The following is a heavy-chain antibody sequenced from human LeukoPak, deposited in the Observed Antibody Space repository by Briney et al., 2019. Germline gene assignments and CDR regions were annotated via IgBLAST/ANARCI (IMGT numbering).Heavy chain of an antibody. CDR1: GGSIGSSSYY. V-gene: IGHV4-39*07. J-gene: IGHJ4*02. Sequence: SETLSLTCTVSGGSIGSSSYYWGWIRQPPGKGLEWIGSIYYSGSTYYNPSLKSRVTMSVDTSKNQFSLKLSSVTAADTAVYYCARGPWGATLYYFDYWGQGTLVTVSS. CDR2: IYYSGST. D-gene: IGHD1-26*01. CDR3: ARGPWGATLYYFDY.